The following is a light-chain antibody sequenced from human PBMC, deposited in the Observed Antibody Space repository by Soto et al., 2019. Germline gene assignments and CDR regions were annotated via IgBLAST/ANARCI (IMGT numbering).Light chain of an antibody. CDR3: SRAFGGIRVQ. Sequence: QTVVTQEPSLTVSPGGTVPLTCASSTGPLTSTHYPYWFQQKPGQAPRTLIYDTGNKYSWTPARLSGSFLGGKAAPTISGAQHEEEADDYCSRAFGGIRVQFGGGTKLTVL. J-gene: IGLJ3*02. CDR2: DTG. CDR1: TGPLTSTHY. V-gene: IGLV7-46*01.